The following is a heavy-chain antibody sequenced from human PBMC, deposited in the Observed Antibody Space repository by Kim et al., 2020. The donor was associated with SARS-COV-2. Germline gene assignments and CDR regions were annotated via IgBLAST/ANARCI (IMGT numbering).Heavy chain of an antibody. CDR2: FDPEDGET. J-gene: IGHJ6*02. CDR1: GYTLTELS. CDR3: ATWKYYYGSGSYFYYGMDV. V-gene: IGHV1-24*01. Sequence: ASVKVSCKVSGYTLTELSMHWVRQAPGKGLEWMGGFDPEDGETIYAQKFQGRVTMTEDTSTDTAYMELSSLRSEDTAVYYCATWKYYYGSGSYFYYGMDVWGQGTTVTFSS. D-gene: IGHD3-10*01.